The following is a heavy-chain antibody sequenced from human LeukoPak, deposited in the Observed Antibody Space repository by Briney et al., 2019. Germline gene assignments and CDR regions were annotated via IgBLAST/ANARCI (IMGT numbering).Heavy chain of an antibody. CDR3: GKDKLGFDAFDI. V-gene: IGHV1-18*01. J-gene: IGHJ3*02. Sequence: ATLNLSCNASGYTFTSYCISWVRQPPGQGLEWMGWIIYYNGNTNYAPKLKGRVTITTDTSTSKSYMELRTLRSDDTAVYSCGKDKLGFDAFDIWGQGTMVTVSS. D-gene: IGHD1-26*01. CDR2: IIYYNGNT. CDR1: GYTFTSYC.